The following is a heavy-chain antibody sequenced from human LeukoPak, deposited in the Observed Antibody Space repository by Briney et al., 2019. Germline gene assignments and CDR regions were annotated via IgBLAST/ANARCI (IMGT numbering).Heavy chain of an antibody. CDR3: ARDPYYYDSSGY. D-gene: IGHD3-22*01. V-gene: IGHV1-46*01. CDR2: INPSGGST. CDR1: GGTFSSYA. Sequence: GASVKVSCKASGGTFSSYAISWVRQAPGQGLEWMGIINPSGGSTSYAQKFQGRVTMTRDTSTSTVYMELSSLRSEDTAVYYCARDPYYYDSSGYWGQGTLVTVSS. J-gene: IGHJ4*02.